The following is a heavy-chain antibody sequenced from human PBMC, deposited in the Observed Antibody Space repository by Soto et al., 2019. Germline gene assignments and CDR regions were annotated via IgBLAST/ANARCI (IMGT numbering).Heavy chain of an antibody. V-gene: IGHV1-24*01. D-gene: IGHD6-13*01. Sequence: ASVKVSCKVSGYSLTELFMHWGRQAPGKGLEWMGGFDPEDGETIYAQKFQGRVTMTEDTSTDTAYMELSSLRSEDTAVYYCATDPGSSHSYSGQGTLVTVSS. CDR3: ATDPGSSHSY. CDR2: FDPEDGET. J-gene: IGHJ4*02. CDR1: GYSLTELF.